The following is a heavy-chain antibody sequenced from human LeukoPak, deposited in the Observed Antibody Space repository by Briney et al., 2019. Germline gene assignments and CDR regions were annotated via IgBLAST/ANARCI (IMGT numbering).Heavy chain of an antibody. V-gene: IGHV4-61*02. D-gene: IGHD3-9*01. J-gene: IGHJ3*02. Sequence: SETLSLTCTVSGGSISSGSYYWSWIRQPAGKGLEWIGRIYTNGSPNYNRSLKIRVTISVDTSENQFSLKLSYVTAADTAVYYCARTVLRYFAWPGIDIWGQGTMVTVSS. CDR2: IYTNGSP. CDR1: GGSISSGSYY. CDR3: ARTVLRYFAWPGIDI.